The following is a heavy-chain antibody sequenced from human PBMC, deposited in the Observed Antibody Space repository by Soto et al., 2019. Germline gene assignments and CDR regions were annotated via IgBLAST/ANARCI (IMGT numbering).Heavy chain of an antibody. CDR3: ASRDPGASVDY. Sequence: SETLSLTCAVSGGSFTSNNWWTWVRQPPGQGLEWIGEIYRTGSTNYNPSLKSRVTISLDKSENQFSLKVTSLTAADTAVYYCASRDPGASVDYWGQGTLVTVSS. V-gene: IGHV4-4*02. J-gene: IGHJ4*02. D-gene: IGHD1-26*01. CDR1: GGSFTSNNW. CDR2: IYRTGST.